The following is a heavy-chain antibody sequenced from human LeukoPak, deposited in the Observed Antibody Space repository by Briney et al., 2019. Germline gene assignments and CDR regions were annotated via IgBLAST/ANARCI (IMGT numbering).Heavy chain of an antibody. V-gene: IGHV4-59*08. CDR2: IYYSGST. Sequence: PSETLSLTCTVSGGSISSYYWSWIRQPPGKGLEWIGYIYYSGSTNYNPSLKSRVTISVDTSKNQFSLKLSSVTAADTAVYYCARHGGLYDYWGQGTLVTVSS. J-gene: IGHJ4*02. CDR3: ARHGGLYDY. CDR1: GGSISSYY. D-gene: IGHD3/OR15-3a*01.